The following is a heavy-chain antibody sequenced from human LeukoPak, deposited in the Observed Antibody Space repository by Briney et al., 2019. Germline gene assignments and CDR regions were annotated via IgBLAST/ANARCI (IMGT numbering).Heavy chain of an antibody. J-gene: IGHJ4*02. Sequence: SETLSLTCSVSGGSIRSSSYWWGWIRQPPGKGLEWIASIYYSGSTYYNPSLKSRVTISVDTSKNQFSLKLSSVTAADTAVYYCARDPWWKLLFDYWGQGTLVTVSS. D-gene: IGHD1-26*01. V-gene: IGHV4-39*07. CDR2: IYYSGST. CDR3: ARDPWWKLLFDY. CDR1: GGSIRSSSYW.